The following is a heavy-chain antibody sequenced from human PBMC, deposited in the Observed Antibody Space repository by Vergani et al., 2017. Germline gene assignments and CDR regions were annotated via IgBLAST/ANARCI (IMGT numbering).Heavy chain of an antibody. D-gene: IGHD4-23*01. Sequence: QVQLVQSGAEVKKPGSSVKVSCKASGGTFSSYAISWVRQAPGQGLEWMGRIIPIFDTSNYAQKFQGRVTIAADESTSTAYMELNYLRSEDTAVYYCARAPTTVVTPDWYFDLWGRGTLVTVSS. V-gene: IGHV1-69*15. CDR1: GGTFSSYA. CDR2: IIPIFDTS. J-gene: IGHJ2*01. CDR3: ARAPTTVVTPDWYFDL.